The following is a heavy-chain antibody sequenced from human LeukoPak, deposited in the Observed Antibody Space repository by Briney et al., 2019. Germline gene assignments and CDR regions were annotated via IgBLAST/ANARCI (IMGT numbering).Heavy chain of an antibody. J-gene: IGHJ4*02. CDR3: ARALSGSYHFYYFDY. CDR2: MNPNSGNT. V-gene: IGHV1-8*03. CDR1: GYTFTSYD. D-gene: IGHD1-26*01. Sequence: ASVKVSRKASGYTFTSYDINWVRQAIGQGLEWMGWMNPNSGNTGYAQKFQGRVTITRNTSITTAYMELSSLRSEDTAVYYCARALSGSYHFYYFDYWGQGTLVAVSS.